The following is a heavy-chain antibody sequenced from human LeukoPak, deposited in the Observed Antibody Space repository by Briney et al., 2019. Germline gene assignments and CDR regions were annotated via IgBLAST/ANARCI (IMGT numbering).Heavy chain of an antibody. J-gene: IGHJ4*02. CDR1: GFTFSSYS. D-gene: IGHD3-10*01. CDR3: ARGPQRYYGSGQDFDY. V-gene: IGHV3-48*02. Sequence: GGSLRLSCAASGFTFSSYSMDWVRQAPGKGLEGVSYISSSGSTIYYADSVKGRFTISRDNAKNSLYLQMNSLRDEDTAVYYCARGPQRYYGSGQDFDYWGQGTLVSVSS. CDR2: ISSSGSTI.